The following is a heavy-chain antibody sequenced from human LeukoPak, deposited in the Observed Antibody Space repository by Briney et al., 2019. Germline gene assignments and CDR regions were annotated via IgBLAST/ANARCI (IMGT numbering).Heavy chain of an antibody. Sequence: NPSETLSLTCAVYGGSFSGYYWSWIRQPPGKGLEWIGEIYHSGSTNYNPSLKSRVTISVDKSKNQFSLKLSSVTAADTAVYYCARSGYDILTGYFGWLTFDYWGQGTLVTVSS. D-gene: IGHD3-9*01. CDR2: IYHSGST. J-gene: IGHJ4*02. V-gene: IGHV4-34*01. CDR1: GGSFSGYY. CDR3: ARSGYDILTGYFGWLTFDY.